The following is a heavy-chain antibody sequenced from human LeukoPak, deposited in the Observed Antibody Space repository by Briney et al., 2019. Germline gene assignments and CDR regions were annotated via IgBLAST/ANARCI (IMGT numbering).Heavy chain of an antibody. J-gene: IGHJ4*02. Sequence: GGSLRLSCASSGFTVSANFMSWLRQAPGKGLEWVSVIYAGGNTYYADSVKGRFTISRDNSKNTLYLQMNSLRAEDTAMYYCARSGSGWFDYWGQGTLVTVSS. CDR1: GFTVSANF. V-gene: IGHV3-53*01. CDR2: IYAGGNT. CDR3: ARSGSGWFDY. D-gene: IGHD6-19*01.